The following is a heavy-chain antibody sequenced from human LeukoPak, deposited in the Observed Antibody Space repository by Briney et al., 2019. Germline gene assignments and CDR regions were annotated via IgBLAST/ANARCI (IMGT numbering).Heavy chain of an antibody. CDR2: IKSKTDGGTT. V-gene: IGHV3-15*01. CDR1: GFTFSNAW. Sequence: GGSLRLSCAASGFTFSNAWMSWVRQAPGKGLEWVGRIKSKTDGGTTDYAAPVKGRFTISRDDSKNTLYLQMNSLKTEDTAVYYCTTVSLELGYCSGGSCYRDDYWGQGTLITVSS. J-gene: IGHJ4*02. D-gene: IGHD2-15*01. CDR3: TTVSLELGYCSGGSCYRDDY.